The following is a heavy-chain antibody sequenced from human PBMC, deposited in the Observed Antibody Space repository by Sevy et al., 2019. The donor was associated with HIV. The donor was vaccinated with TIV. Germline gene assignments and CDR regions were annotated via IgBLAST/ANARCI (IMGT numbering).Heavy chain of an antibody. CDR1: GFTFSSYG. CDR2: ISYDGSNK. V-gene: IGHV3-30*18. CDR3: AKEFHNYHYGMDV. J-gene: IGHJ6*02. Sequence: GGSLRLSCAASGFTFSSYGMHWVRQAPGKGLEWVALISYDGSNKYYADSVKGRFTISRDNSKNTLYLQMNSLRGEDMAVYYCAKEFHNYHYGMDVWGQGTTVTVSS.